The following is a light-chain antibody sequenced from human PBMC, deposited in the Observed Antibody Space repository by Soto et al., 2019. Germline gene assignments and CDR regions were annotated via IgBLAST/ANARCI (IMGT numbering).Light chain of an antibody. CDR1: QSLLYSNGYNY. V-gene: IGKV2-28*01. CDR3: MQSLQLPLT. Sequence: DIVMTQSPLSLAVTPGEPASISCRSSQSLLYSNGYNYMDWYLQKPGQSPQLLMYFGSNRASGVPDRFSGSGLGTDFTLTISSVALEDVGVYYCMQSLQLPLTFGPGTKVHVK. J-gene: IGKJ3*01. CDR2: FGS.